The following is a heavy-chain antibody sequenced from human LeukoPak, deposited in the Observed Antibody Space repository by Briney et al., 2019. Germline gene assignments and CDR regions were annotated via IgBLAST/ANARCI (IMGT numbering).Heavy chain of an antibody. J-gene: IGHJ6*03. CDR3: ARLNAGSGSYYNAHYYSYYMDV. V-gene: IGHV4-39*02. CDR2: IYYSGST. D-gene: IGHD3-10*01. CDR1: GGSISSSSYY. Sequence: SETLSLTCTVSGGSISSSSYYWGWIRQPPGKGLEWIGSIYYSGSTYYNPSLKSRVTISVDTSKNHFSLKVNSVTAADTAVYYCARLNAGSGSYYNAHYYSYYMDVWGKGTTVTISS.